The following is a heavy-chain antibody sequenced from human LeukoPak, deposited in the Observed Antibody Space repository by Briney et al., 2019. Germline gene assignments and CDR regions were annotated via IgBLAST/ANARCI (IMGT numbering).Heavy chain of an antibody. CDR3: AGDGMYSGSYYPFDY. Sequence: SVKVSCKASGGTFSSYAISWVRQAPGQGLEWMGGIIPIFGTANYAQKFQGRVTITADESTSTAYMELSSLRSEDTAVYYCAGDGMYSGSYYPFDYWGQGTLVTVSS. J-gene: IGHJ4*02. D-gene: IGHD1-26*01. V-gene: IGHV1-69*13. CDR2: IIPIFGTA. CDR1: GGTFSSYA.